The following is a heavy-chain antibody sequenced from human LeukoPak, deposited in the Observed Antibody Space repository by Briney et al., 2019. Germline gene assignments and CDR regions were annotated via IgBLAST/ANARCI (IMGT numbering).Heavy chain of an antibody. J-gene: IGHJ5*02. V-gene: IGHV3-48*03. CDR1: GFTFSSYE. Sequence: GGSLRLSCAASGFTFSSYEMNWVRQAPGKGLEWVSYISSSGSTIYYADSVKGRFTISRDNAKNSLYLQMNSLRAEDTAVYYCARQTYYYGSGSYSNWFDPWGQGTLVTVSS. D-gene: IGHD3-10*01. CDR2: ISSSGSTI. CDR3: ARQTYYYGSGSYSNWFDP.